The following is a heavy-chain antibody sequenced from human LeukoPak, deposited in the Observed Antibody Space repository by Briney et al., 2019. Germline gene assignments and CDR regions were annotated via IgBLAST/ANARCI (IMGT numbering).Heavy chain of an antibody. CDR3: ARARVGSLYYYYGMDV. Sequence: GGSLRLSCAASGLTFRNYAMSWVRQAPGKGLEWVSLIYSGSRTYYADSVKGRFIISRDNSKNTLYLQMNSLRAEDTAVYYCARARVGSLYYYYGMDVWGQGTTVTVSS. CDR2: IYSGSRT. J-gene: IGHJ6*02. D-gene: IGHD2-15*01. V-gene: IGHV3-53*01. CDR1: GLTFRNYA.